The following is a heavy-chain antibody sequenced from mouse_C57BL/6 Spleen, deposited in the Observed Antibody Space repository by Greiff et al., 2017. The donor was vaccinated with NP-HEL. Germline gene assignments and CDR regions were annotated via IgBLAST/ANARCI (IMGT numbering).Heavy chain of an antibody. CDR2: IRSKSSNYAT. D-gene: IGHD1-1*01. CDR3: VREGGYYYGSSYDWYFDV. V-gene: IGHV10-3*01. Sequence: EVQLQESGGGLVQPKGSLKLSCAASGFTFNTYAMHWVRQAPGKGLEWVARIRSKSSNYATYYADSVKDRFTISRDDSQSMLYLQMNNLKTEDTAMYYCVREGGYYYGSSYDWYFDVWGTGTTVTVSS. CDR1: GFTFNTYA. J-gene: IGHJ1*03.